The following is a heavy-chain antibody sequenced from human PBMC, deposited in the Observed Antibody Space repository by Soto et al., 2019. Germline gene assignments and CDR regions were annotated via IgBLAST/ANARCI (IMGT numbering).Heavy chain of an antibody. CDR3: ARVGAVAGKRYFYGMDV. D-gene: IGHD6-19*01. CDR2: ISSSGSVI. V-gene: IGHV3-48*01. CDR1: GFTLSSYA. J-gene: IGHJ6*01. Sequence: EVQLVESGGGLVQPGESLRVSCAASGFTLSSYAMTWVRQAPGKGLEWLSYISSSGSVINYADSVKGRFTVSRDYAKNSVSLLMNSLSGEDTAVYLCARVGAVAGKRYFYGMDVWGQGNTVSVSS.